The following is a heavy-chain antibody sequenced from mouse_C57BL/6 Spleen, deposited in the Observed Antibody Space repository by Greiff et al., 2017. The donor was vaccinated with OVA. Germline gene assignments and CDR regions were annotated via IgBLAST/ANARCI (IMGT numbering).Heavy chain of an antibody. CDR2: INPYNGGT. V-gene: IGHV1-19*01. D-gene: IGHD3-1*01. J-gene: IGHJ2*01. Sequence: EVKLQQSGPVLVKPGASVKMSCKASGYTFTDYYMNWVKQSHGKSLEWIGVINPYNGGTSYNQKFKGKATLTVDKSSSTAYMELNSLTSEDSAVYYCARTYEGLGYFDYWGQGTTLTVSS. CDR3: ARTYEGLGYFDY. CDR1: GYTFTDYY.